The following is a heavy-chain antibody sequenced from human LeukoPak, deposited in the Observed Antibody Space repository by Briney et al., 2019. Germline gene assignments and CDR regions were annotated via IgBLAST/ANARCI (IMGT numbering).Heavy chain of an antibody. CDR1: GGSISSYY. D-gene: IGHD3-10*01. J-gene: IGHJ5*02. V-gene: IGHV4-59*12. Sequence: SETLSLTCTVSGGSISSYYWSWIRQPPGKRLEWIGYIYYSGSTNYNPSLKSRVTISVDTSKNQFSLKLSSVTAADTAVYYCARDRYYGSGSYYNGAYNWFDPWGQGTLVTVSS. CDR2: IYYSGST. CDR3: ARDRYYGSGSYYNGAYNWFDP.